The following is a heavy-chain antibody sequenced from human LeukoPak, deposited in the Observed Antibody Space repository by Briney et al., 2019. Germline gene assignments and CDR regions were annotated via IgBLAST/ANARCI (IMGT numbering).Heavy chain of an antibody. CDR3: ARHVAYCGGDCYPNWYFDL. V-gene: IGHV4-59*08. CDR2: IYYSGST. J-gene: IGHJ2*01. CDR1: GGSISSYY. D-gene: IGHD2-21*02. Sequence: SETLSLTCTVSGGSISSYYWSWIRQPPGKGLEWIGYIYYSGSTNYNPSLKSRVTISVDTSKNQFSLKLSSVTAADTAAYYCARHVAYCGGDCYPNWYFDLWGRGTLVTVSS.